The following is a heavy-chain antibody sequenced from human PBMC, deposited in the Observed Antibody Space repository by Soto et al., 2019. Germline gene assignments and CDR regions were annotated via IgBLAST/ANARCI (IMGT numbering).Heavy chain of an antibody. Sequence: GGSLRLSCAAAGFNFSSYGMHWVRPATGKGLEWVAVISYDGSNKYYADSVKGRFTISRDNSKNTLYLQMNGLRAEDTAVYYCAKAQPRVGVGYYYYYGMDVWGQGTTVTVSS. V-gene: IGHV3-30*18. CDR1: GFNFSSYG. CDR2: ISYDGSNK. J-gene: IGHJ6*02. D-gene: IGHD1-26*01. CDR3: AKAQPRVGVGYYYYYGMDV.